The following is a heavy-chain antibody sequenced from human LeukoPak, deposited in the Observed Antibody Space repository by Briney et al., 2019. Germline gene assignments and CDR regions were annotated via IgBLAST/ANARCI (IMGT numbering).Heavy chain of an antibody. Sequence: GGSLRLSCAASGFTFSSYGMHWVRQVTGKGLEWVSAISTAGDTYYPGSVKGRFTVSRENAKNSLYLQMNSLSAGDTAVYYCARDISGGYDGLDVWGQGTTVTVSS. V-gene: IGHV3-13*01. D-gene: IGHD3-22*01. CDR3: ARDISGGYDGLDV. CDR2: ISTAGDT. J-gene: IGHJ6*02. CDR1: GFTFSSYG.